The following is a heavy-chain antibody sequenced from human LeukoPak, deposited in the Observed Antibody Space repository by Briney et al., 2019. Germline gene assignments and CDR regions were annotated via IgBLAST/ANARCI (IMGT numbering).Heavy chain of an antibody. CDR2: INHSGTT. CDR3: ASSRGYSSSLWYYYMDV. Sequence: SETLSLTCAVYGGTFSGYYWSWIRQPPGKGLEWIGEINHSGTTNYNPSPKSRVSISIDTSKNQFSLKVRSMTAADTGVYYCASSRGYSSSLWYYYMDVWGKGTTVTVSS. J-gene: IGHJ6*03. V-gene: IGHV4-34*01. D-gene: IGHD6-13*01. CDR1: GGTFSGYY.